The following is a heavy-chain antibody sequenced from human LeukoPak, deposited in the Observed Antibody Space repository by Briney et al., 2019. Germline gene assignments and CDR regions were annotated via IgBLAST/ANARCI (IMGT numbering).Heavy chain of an antibody. CDR1: GYTFTGYY. CDR3: TRGVDCSGGSCLLP. V-gene: IGHV1-2*06. J-gene: IGHJ5*02. D-gene: IGHD2-15*01. CDR2: INPNSGGT. Sequence: ASVKVSCKASGYTFTGYYMHWVRQAPGQGLEWMGRINPNSGGTNYAQKFQGRVTMTRDTSISTAYMELSRLRSDDTAVYYCTRGVDCSGGSCLLPWGQGTLVTVSS.